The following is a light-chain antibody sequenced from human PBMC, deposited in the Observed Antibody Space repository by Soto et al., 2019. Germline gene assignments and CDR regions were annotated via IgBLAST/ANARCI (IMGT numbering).Light chain of an antibody. CDR3: QQHINWPLT. J-gene: IGKJ4*01. V-gene: IGKV3D-20*02. CDR1: QSISSSY. Sequence: EIVLTQSPGTLSLSPGKRATLSCRASQSISSSYLAWYQQRPGQAPRLLIYEASNRATGIPARFSGSGSGADFTLTISSLEPEDFALYYCQQHINWPLTFGGGTKVEIK. CDR2: EAS.